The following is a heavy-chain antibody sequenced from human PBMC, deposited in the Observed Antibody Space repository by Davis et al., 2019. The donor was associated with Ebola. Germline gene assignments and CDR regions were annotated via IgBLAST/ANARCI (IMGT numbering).Heavy chain of an antibody. V-gene: IGHV6-1*01. J-gene: IGHJ6*04. CDR2: TYYNSKWYN. Sequence: HSQTLSLTCAISGDSVSGSSGAWNWIRQSPSRGLEWLGRTYYNSKWYNDYAASVKSRITVNPDTSKNQFSLQLNSVTPEDTALYYCARGWFRAGMDVWGEGTTVTVSS. D-gene: IGHD3-10*01. CDR3: ARGWFRAGMDV. CDR1: GDSVSGSSGA.